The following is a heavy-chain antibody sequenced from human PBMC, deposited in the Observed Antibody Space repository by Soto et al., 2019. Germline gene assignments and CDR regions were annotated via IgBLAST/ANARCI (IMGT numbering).Heavy chain of an antibody. Sequence: GGSLRLSCAASGFTFSNYAMSWVRQAPGKGLEWVSAISGSGDSTFYADSVKGRFTISRSNSKNTLYLQMNSLRVEDTAVYFCAKDLYDSSGYLDQWGQGTLVTVSS. V-gene: IGHV3-23*01. J-gene: IGHJ4*02. CDR2: ISGSGDST. D-gene: IGHD3-22*01. CDR1: GFTFSNYA. CDR3: AKDLYDSSGYLDQ.